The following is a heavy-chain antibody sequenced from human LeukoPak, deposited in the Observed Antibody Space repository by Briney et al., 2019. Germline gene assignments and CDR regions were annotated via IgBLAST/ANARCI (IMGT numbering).Heavy chain of an antibody. D-gene: IGHD3-22*01. CDR2: ISYDGSNK. CDR1: GFTFSSYA. V-gene: IGHV3-30-3*01. Sequence: GRSLRLSCAASGFTFSSYAMHWVRQAPGKGLEWVAVISYDGSNKYYADSVKGRFSISRDNSKNTLYLQMNSLRAEDTAVYYCARVGGQNTYYYDSSGNPSGYGMDVWGQGPTVTVSS. CDR3: ARVGGQNTYYYDSSGNPSGYGMDV. J-gene: IGHJ6*02.